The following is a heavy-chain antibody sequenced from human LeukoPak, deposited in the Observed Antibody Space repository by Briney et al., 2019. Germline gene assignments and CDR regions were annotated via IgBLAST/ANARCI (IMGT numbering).Heavy chain of an antibody. CDR3: ASLSVVVPAATHPFDI. CDR2: IKQDGSEK. D-gene: IGHD2-2*01. Sequence: GGSLRLSCAASGFTFSSYWMSWVRQAPGKGLKWVANIKQDGSEKYYVDSVKGRFTISRDNAKNSLYLQMNSLRAEDTAVYYCASLSVVVPAATHPFDIWGQGTMVTVSS. J-gene: IGHJ3*02. V-gene: IGHV3-7*01. CDR1: GFTFSSYW.